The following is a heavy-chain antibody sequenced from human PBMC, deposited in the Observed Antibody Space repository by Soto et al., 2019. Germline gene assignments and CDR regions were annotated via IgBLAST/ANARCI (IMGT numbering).Heavy chain of an antibody. J-gene: IGHJ3*02. D-gene: IGHD6-13*01. CDR1: GYTFTSYA. V-gene: IGHV1-3*01. CDR3: ARDQGYSSSWYAFDI. CDR2: INAGNGNT. Sequence: ASVKVSCKASGYTFTSYAMHWVRQAPGQRLEWMGWINAGNGNTKYSQKFQGRVTITRGTSASTAYMELSSLRSEDTAVYYCARDQGYSSSWYAFDIWGQGTMVTVSS.